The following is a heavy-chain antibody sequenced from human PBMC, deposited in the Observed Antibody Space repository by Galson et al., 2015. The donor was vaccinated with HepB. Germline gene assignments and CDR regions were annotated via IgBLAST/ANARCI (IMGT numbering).Heavy chain of an antibody. CDR1: GFTFDDYA. V-gene: IGHV3-9*01. CDR2: ISWNSGSI. J-gene: IGHJ3*02. D-gene: IGHD2-15*01. Sequence: SLRLSCAASGFTFDDYAMHWVRQAPGKGLEWVSGISWNSGSIGYADSVKGRFTISRDNAKNSLYLQMNSLRAEDTALYYCAGERVVAAHDAFDIWGQGTMVTVSS. CDR3: AGERVVAAHDAFDI.